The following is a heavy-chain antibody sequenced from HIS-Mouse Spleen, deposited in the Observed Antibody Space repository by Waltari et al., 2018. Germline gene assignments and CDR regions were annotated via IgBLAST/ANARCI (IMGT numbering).Heavy chain of an antibody. CDR3: AREIPYSSSWYDWYFDL. Sequence: QLQLQESGPGLVKPSETLSLTCTVSGGSISSSTYYWGWIRQPPGKGLAWIGSIYYSGSTYYNPSLKSRVTISVDTSKNQFSLKPSSVTAADTAVYYCAREIPYSSSWYDWYFDLWGRGTLVTVSS. J-gene: IGHJ2*01. V-gene: IGHV4-39*07. CDR1: GGSISSSTYY. CDR2: IYYSGST. D-gene: IGHD6-13*01.